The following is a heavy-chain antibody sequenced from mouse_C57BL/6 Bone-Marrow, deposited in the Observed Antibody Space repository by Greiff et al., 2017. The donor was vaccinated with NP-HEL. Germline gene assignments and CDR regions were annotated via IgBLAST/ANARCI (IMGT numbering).Heavy chain of an antibody. CDR2: IRNKANGYTT. J-gene: IGHJ3*01. D-gene: IGHD1-1*01. Sequence: EVKVVESGGGLVQPGGSLSLSCAASGFTFTDYYMSWVRQPPGKALEWLGFIRNKANGYTTEYSASVKDRFTISRDNSQSILYLQMNALRAEDSATYYCARPLSYYGSSLAYWGQGTLVTVSA. CDR3: ARPLSYYGSSLAY. V-gene: IGHV7-3*01. CDR1: GFTFTDYY.